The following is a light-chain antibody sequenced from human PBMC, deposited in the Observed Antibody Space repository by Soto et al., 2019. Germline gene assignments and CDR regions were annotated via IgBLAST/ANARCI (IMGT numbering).Light chain of an antibody. CDR3: QQYGHSPRT. Sequence: EIVLTQSPGTLSLSPGDRATLSCRASQSVSSRYLALYQQKPGQAPRLLIYGAAIRATGIPDRFSGSGSVPDFTLIISRLAPDDFAVYYCQQYGHSPRTFGQGTKGEIK. CDR1: QSVSSRY. CDR2: GAA. J-gene: IGKJ1*01. V-gene: IGKV3-20*01.